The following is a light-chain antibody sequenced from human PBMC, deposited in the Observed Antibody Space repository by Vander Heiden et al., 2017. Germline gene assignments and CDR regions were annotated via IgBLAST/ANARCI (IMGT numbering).Light chain of an antibody. Sequence: HSVLTQPPSVSGAPGQRVTISCTGSSSNIGAGYDVHWYQQLPGTAPKLLIYGHSNRPSGVPDRFSGSKSGTSASLAITGLQAEDEADYYCQSYDSSLSGSVVGGGTKLTVL. V-gene: IGLV1-40*01. CDR1: SSNIGAGYD. CDR2: GHS. CDR3: QSYDSSLSGSV. J-gene: IGLJ2*01.